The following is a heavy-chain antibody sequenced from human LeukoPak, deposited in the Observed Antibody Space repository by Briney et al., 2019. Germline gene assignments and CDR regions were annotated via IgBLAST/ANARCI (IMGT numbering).Heavy chain of an antibody. Sequence: SETLSLTCAVYGGSFSGYYWSWIRQPPGKGLEWIGEINHSGSTNYNPSLKSRVTISVDTSKNQFSLKLSSVTAADTAVYYCARDRKQQLGFFARYYFDYWGQGTLVTVSS. D-gene: IGHD6-13*01. J-gene: IGHJ4*02. CDR2: INHSGST. V-gene: IGHV4-34*01. CDR3: ARDRKQQLGFFARYYFDY. CDR1: GGSFSGYY.